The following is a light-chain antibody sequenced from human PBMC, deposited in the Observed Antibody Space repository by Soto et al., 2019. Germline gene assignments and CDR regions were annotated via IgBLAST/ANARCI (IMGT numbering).Light chain of an antibody. J-gene: IGKJ1*01. CDR2: GAS. CDR1: QTVSSS. Sequence: EIVLTQSPCTLSFSPLERCTLSCRASQTVSSSLAWYQQKPGQAPRLLISGASSRAADIPDRFSGSGSGTDFTLTINRLEPEDFAVYYCQQYGGSPRTFGQGTKVDIK. CDR3: QQYGGSPRT. V-gene: IGKV3-20*01.